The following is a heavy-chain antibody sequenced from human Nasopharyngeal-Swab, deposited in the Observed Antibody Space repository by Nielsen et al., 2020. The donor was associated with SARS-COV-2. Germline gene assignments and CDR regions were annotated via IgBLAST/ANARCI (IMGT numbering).Heavy chain of an antibody. V-gene: IGHV3-30*18. Sequence: WIRQPPGKGLEWGSVISYDGNNKYYADSVKGRFTISRDTSKNTLYLQMDSLRAEDTAMYYCAKDLAKTVASATPYYYGMDVWGQGTTVTVSS. CDR3: AKDLAKTVASATPYYYGMDV. D-gene: IGHD5-12*01. CDR2: ISYDGNNK. J-gene: IGHJ6*02.